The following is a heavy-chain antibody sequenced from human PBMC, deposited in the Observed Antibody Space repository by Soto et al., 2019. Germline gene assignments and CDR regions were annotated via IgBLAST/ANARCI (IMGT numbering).Heavy chain of an antibody. CDR2: INPSGGST. CDR3: ARDRGYCSGGSCYSIHYYYGMDV. D-gene: IGHD2-15*01. V-gene: IGHV1-46*01. J-gene: IGHJ6*02. CDR1: GYTFTSYY. Sequence: QVQLVQSGAEVKKPGASVKVSCKASGYTFTSYYMHWVRQAPGQGLEWMGIINPSGGSTSYAQKFQGRVTMTRDMSTSTVYMELSSLRSEDTAVYYCARDRGYCSGGSCYSIHYYYGMDVWGQGTTVTVSS.